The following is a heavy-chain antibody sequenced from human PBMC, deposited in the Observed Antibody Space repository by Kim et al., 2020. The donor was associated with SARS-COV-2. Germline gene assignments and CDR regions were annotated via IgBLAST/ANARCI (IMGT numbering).Heavy chain of an antibody. V-gene: IGHV4-38-2*02. J-gene: IGHJ4*02. Sequence: SETLSLTCTVSGYSISSGYYWGWIRQPPGKGLEWIGSIYHSGSTYYNPSLKSRVTISVDTSKNQFSLKLSSVTAADTALYYCARLESGSPDYWGQGTLVTVSS. CDR3: ARLESGSPDY. CDR2: IYHSGST. CDR1: GYSISSGYY. D-gene: IGHD3-10*01.